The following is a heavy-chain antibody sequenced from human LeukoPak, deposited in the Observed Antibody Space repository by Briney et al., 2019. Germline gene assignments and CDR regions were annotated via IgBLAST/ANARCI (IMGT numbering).Heavy chain of an antibody. V-gene: IGHV3-66*01. CDR2: IYSGGST. CDR1: GFTVSSNC. J-gene: IGHJ4*02. CDR3: ARDQGGCNSFDY. Sequence: GGSLRLSCAASGFTVSSNCMSWVRQAPGKGLVWVSSIYSGGSTYYADSVKGRFTISRDNAKNTLYLQMNSLRAEDTAVYYCARDQGGCNSFDYWGQGTLVTASS. D-gene: IGHD6-19*01.